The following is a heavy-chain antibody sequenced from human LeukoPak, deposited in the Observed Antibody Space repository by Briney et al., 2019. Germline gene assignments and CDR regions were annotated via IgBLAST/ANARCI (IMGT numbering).Heavy chain of an antibody. V-gene: IGHV3-23*01. D-gene: IGHD3-22*01. J-gene: IGHJ4*02. CDR1: GFTFRNHA. CDR2: INADSANR. CDR3: AYYDSSGYYYGRLRY. Sequence: GGSLRLFCAASGFTFRNHAMSWVRQTPGKGLEWVSAINADSANRHYADSVKGRFTISRDNSKNTLYLEMNSLRVDDTAVYFCAYYDSSGYYYGRLRYWGQGTPVTVSS.